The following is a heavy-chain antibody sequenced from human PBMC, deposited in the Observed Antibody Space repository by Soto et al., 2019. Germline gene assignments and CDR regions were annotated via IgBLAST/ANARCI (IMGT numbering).Heavy chain of an antibody. J-gene: IGHJ4*02. CDR1: GFTFSSYA. CDR3: AKALAGAGFDS. D-gene: IGHD6-19*01. V-gene: IGHV3-23*01. CDR2: ISGGGGST. Sequence: EVQVLESGGGLAQPGGSLRLSCAASGFTFSSYAMSWVRQAPGKGLEWVSSISGGGGSTYYADSVKGRFTISRDNSKNTLYVQMEGLRAEDTAVYYCAKALAGAGFDSWGQGTLVTVSS.